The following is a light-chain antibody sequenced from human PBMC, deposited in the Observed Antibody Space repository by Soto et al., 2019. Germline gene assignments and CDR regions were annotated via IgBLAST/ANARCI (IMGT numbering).Light chain of an antibody. CDR2: EVS. Sequence: QSVLAQPPSASGSPGPSVTISCTGTINDVGGYNYVSWYQQHPGKAPKLMIYEVSKRPSGVPDRFSGSKSGNTASLTVSGLQPEDEADYYCSSYAGSNKSVFGTGTKVTVL. CDR1: INDVGGYNY. CDR3: SSYAGSNKSV. V-gene: IGLV2-8*01. J-gene: IGLJ1*01.